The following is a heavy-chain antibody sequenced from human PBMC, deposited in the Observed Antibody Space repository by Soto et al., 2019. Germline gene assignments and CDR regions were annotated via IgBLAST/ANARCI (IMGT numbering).Heavy chain of an antibody. Sequence: QVQLVQSGAEVKKPGSSVKVSCKASGGIFSSYAISWLRQAPGQGLEWMGAVIPILGQAYYAQNFQDRVTITADESTRTAYMDLISLRSDDTAVYFCARVGGVGAPPGADYWGQGTLVTGSS. CDR2: VIPILGQA. CDR3: ARVGGVGAPPGADY. J-gene: IGHJ4*02. CDR1: GGIFSSYA. V-gene: IGHV1-69*01. D-gene: IGHD1-26*01.